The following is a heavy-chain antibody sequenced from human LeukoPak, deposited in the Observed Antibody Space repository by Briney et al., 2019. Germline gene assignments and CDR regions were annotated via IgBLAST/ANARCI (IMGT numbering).Heavy chain of an antibody. J-gene: IGHJ4*02. CDR2: IPYDGTNK. CDR3: AKDLTTTVTTAIDC. D-gene: IGHD4-17*01. Sequence: GGSLRLSCAASGFTFSSYGMHWVRQAPGKGLEWVALIPYDGTNKYYADSVKGRFTISRDNSKNALYLQMKSLRAEDTAAYYCAKDLTTTVTTAIDCWGQGTLVTVSS. V-gene: IGHV3-30*02. CDR1: GFTFSSYG.